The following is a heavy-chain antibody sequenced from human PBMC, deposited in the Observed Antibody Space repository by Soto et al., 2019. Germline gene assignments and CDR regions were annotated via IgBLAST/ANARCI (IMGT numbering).Heavy chain of an antibody. CDR1: GGSISSYY. CDR2: IYYSGST. D-gene: IGHD3-10*01. J-gene: IGHJ6*02. Sequence: SETLSLTCTVSGGSISSYYWSWIRQPPGKGLEWIGYIYYSGSTNYNPSLKSRVTISVDTSKNQFSLKLSSVTAADTAVHYCARGARGYYGSGKGGMDVWGQGTTVTVSS. V-gene: IGHV4-59*01. CDR3: ARGARGYYGSGKGGMDV.